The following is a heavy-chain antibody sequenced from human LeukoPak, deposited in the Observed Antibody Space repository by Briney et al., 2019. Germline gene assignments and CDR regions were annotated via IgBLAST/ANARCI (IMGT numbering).Heavy chain of an antibody. CDR3: ARHQLLWFGELGFDP. D-gene: IGHD3-10*01. J-gene: IGHJ5*02. CDR1: GYTFTSYG. CDR2: ISAYNGNT. V-gene: IGHV1-18*01. Sequence: ASVKVSCKASGYTFTSYGISWVRQAPGQGLEWMGWISAYNGNTNYAQKLQGRVTMTTDTSTSTAYMELRSLRSDDTAVYYCARHQLLWFGELGFDPWGQGTLVTVSS.